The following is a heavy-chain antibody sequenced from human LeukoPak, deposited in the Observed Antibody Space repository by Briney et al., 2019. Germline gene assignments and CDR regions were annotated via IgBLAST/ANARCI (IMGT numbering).Heavy chain of an antibody. Sequence: ASVKVSCKASGYTFTSYYMHWVRQAPGQGLEWMGIINPSGGSTSYAQKFQGRVTMTRDTSTSTVYMELSSLRSEDTAVYYCATTGKGQQLAELKYYYYMDVWGKGTTVTVSS. CDR3: ATTGKGQQLAELKYYYYMDV. J-gene: IGHJ6*03. D-gene: IGHD6-13*01. CDR1: GYTFTSYY. CDR2: INPSGGST. V-gene: IGHV1-46*01.